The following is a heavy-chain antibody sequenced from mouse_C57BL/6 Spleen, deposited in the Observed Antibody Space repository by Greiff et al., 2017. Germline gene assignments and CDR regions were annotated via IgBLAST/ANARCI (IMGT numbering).Heavy chain of an antibody. CDR3: ARGSNSWYFDV. V-gene: IGHV1-50*01. Sequence: QVQLQQSGAELVKPGASVKLSCKASGYTFTSYWMQWVKQRPGQGLEWIGEIDPSDSYTNYNQKFKGKATLTVDTSSSTAYMQLSSLTSEDAAVYYCARGSNSWYFDVWGTGTTVTVSS. D-gene: IGHD2-5*01. CDR1: GYTFTSYW. CDR2: IDPSDSYT. J-gene: IGHJ1*03.